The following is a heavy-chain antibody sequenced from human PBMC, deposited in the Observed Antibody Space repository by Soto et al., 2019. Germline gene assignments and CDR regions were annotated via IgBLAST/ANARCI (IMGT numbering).Heavy chain of an antibody. V-gene: IGHV1-3*01. Sequence: QVQLVQSGAEVKKPGASVKVSCKASGYTFTSYAMHWVRQAPGQRLVWVGRINAGNGNTKYSQKFQARVTITRDTSASTAYMELSSVRSEDTAVYYCARQYYYVSSGYYYAHFAYWGQGTLVTVS. D-gene: IGHD3-22*01. CDR2: INAGNGNT. CDR3: ARQYYYVSSGYYYAHFAY. CDR1: GYTFTSYA. J-gene: IGHJ4*02.